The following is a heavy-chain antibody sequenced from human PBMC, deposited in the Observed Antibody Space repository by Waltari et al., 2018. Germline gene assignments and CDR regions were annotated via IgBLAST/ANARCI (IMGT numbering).Heavy chain of an antibody. Sequence: QLQLQESGPGLVKPSETLSLTCTVSGGSISSSSYYWGWIRQPPGKGLEWIGSIYYSGSTYSNPSLKSRVTISVDTSKNQFSLKLSAVTAADTAVYYCARDRGSYYYGSGSPTGGFDYWGQGTLVTVSS. CDR2: IYYSGST. D-gene: IGHD3-10*01. CDR3: ARDRGSYYYGSGSPTGGFDY. J-gene: IGHJ4*02. V-gene: IGHV4-39*07. CDR1: GGSISSSSYY.